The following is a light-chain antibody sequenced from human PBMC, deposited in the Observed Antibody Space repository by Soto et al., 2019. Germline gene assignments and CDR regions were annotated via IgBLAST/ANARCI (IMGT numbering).Light chain of an antibody. J-gene: IGKJ5*01. Sequence: DLVMTQFPLSLPVTPGEPASISCRSSQSLLHSKGYNYLDWYLQKPGQSPQLLIYLGSNRASGASDRFSGSGSGTDFTLKISRVEAEDVGVYYCMQALQTPITFGQGTRLEIK. V-gene: IGKV2-28*01. CDR1: QSLLHSKGYNY. CDR3: MQALQTPIT. CDR2: LGS.